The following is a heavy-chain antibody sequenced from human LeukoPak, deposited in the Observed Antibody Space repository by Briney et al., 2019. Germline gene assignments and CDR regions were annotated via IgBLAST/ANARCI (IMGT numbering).Heavy chain of an antibody. CDR3: ARDYTAMDY. J-gene: IGHJ4*02. D-gene: IGHD5-18*01. CDR1: GDSVSSNSAA. V-gene: IGHV6-1*01. Sequence: SQTLSLTCAISGDSVSSNSAAWNWTRQSPATGLEWLGRTYYRSKWYNDYAVSVQSRITINPYTSKNQYSLQLNSVTPEDTAVYYCARDYTAMDYWGQGTVVTVSS. CDR2: TYYRSKWYN.